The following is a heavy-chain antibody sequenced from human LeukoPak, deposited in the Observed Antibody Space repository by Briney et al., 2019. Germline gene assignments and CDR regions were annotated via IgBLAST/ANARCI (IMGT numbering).Heavy chain of an antibody. D-gene: IGHD2-15*01. CDR1: GFTFDDYA. CDR2: ISWNSGSI. V-gene: IGHV3-9*01. Sequence: GGSLRLSCAASGFTFDDYAMHWVRQAPGKGLEWVSGISWNSGSIGYADSVKGRFTISRDNAKNSLYLQMNSLRAEDTAVYYCARDRSPSWDIVVVVAARGAFDIWGQGTMVTVSS. J-gene: IGHJ3*02. CDR3: ARDRSPSWDIVVVVAARGAFDI.